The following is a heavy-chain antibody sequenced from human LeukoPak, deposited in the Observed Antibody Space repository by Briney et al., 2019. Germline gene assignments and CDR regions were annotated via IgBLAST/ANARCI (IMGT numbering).Heavy chain of an antibody. CDR3: ARDGAVVVPAATRDYYYYYYMDV. CDR1: GFTFSSYS. CDR2: ISSSSSYI. D-gene: IGHD2-2*01. Sequence: PGGSLRLSCAASGFTFSSYSMNWVRQAPGKGLEWVSSISSSSSYIYYADSVKSRFTISRDNAKNSLYLQMNSLRAEDTAVYYCARDGAVVVPAATRDYYYYYYMDVWGKGTTVTVSS. V-gene: IGHV3-21*01. J-gene: IGHJ6*03.